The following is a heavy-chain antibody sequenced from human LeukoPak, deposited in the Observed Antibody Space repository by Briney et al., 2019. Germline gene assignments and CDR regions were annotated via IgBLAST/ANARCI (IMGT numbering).Heavy chain of an antibody. V-gene: IGHV1-18*01. CDR3: VKVGARKRFDY. D-gene: IGHD3-16*01. Sequence: ASVKVSCKPSGYTFTSYGISWVRQAPRQGLEWMGWISAYNGNTNYAQKLQGRVTMTTDTSTSTAYMELRSLRSDDTAVYYCVKVGARKRFDYWGQGTLVTVS. CDR1: GYTFTSYG. CDR2: ISAYNGNT. J-gene: IGHJ4*02.